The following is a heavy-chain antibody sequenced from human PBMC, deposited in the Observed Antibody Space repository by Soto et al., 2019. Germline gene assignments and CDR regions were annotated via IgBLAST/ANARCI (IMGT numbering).Heavy chain of an antibody. D-gene: IGHD5-18*01. Sequence: EVQLLESGGGLVQPGGSLRLSCAASGFTFSTYAMSWVRQAPGKGLEWVSTIDNSGGITYYADSVKGRFTISRDNSKNTLYLQMNSLRAEDTAVYYCAKGGYNYGFLIDCWGQGTLVTVSS. V-gene: IGHV3-23*05. J-gene: IGHJ4*02. CDR3: AKGGYNYGFLIDC. CDR1: GFTFSTYA. CDR2: IDNSGGIT.